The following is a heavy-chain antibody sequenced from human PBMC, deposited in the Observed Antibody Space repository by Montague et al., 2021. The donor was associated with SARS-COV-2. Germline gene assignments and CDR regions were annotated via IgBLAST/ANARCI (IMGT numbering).Heavy chain of an antibody. J-gene: IGHJ4*02. Sequence: SETLSLTCTVSGGSISSFYWTWIRQSPGKGLEWIGFIHYIWSTNYNPSLKSRIPISVYPSKNQFALTLRSVTAADTAVYYCVAGPLGQPYTVSWYGHWGQGTLVTVAS. V-gene: IGHV4-59*01. CDR3: VAGPLGQPYTVSWYGH. CDR2: IHYIWST. D-gene: IGHD6-19*01. CDR1: GGSISSFY.